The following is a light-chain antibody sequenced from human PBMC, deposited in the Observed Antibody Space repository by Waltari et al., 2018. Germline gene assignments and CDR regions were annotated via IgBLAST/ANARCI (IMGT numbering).Light chain of an antibody. Sequence: EIVLTQSPGTLSSSPGERATLSCRASQRVDTTYLAWFQQKPGQAPRLLIYGATTRATGIPHRFSGSGSETDFTLTISSLEPEDLAVYYCHQYGRSPYTFGQGTKREI. CDR1: QRVDTTY. CDR2: GAT. J-gene: IGKJ2*01. V-gene: IGKV3-20*01. CDR3: HQYGRSPYT.